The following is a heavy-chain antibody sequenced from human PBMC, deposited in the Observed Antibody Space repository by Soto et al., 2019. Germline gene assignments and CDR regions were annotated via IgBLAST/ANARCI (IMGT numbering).Heavy chain of an antibody. V-gene: IGHV6-1*01. J-gene: IGHJ6*02. CDR3: ARYRPNWSGYYPFYYYGMDV. Sequence: PSQTLSLTCAISGDSVSSNSAAWDCSRHSPSRCLEWLGRTYYRSKWYNDYAVSVKSRITINPDTSKNQFSLKLSSVTAADTAVYYCARYRPNWSGYYPFYYYGMDVWGQGTTVTVSS. CDR2: TYYRSKWYN. CDR1: GDSVSSNSAA. D-gene: IGHD3-3*01.